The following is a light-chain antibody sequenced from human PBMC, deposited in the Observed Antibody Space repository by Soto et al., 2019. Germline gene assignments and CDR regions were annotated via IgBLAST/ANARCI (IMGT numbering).Light chain of an antibody. CDR1: QSISSY. Sequence: IQMPKSPYSLSASVGDRVTITCRASQSISSYLNWYQQKPGKAPKLLIYAASSLQSGVPSRFSGSGSGTDFTLTISSLQPEDFATYYCQQSYSTRWTSCQGT. CDR2: AAS. J-gene: IGKJ1*01. V-gene: IGKV1-39*01. CDR3: QQSYSTRWT.